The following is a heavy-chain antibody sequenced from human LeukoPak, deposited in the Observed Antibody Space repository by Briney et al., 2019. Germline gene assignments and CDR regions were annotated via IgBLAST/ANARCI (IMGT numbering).Heavy chain of an antibody. Sequence: PSETLSLTCTVSGGSISSYYWSWIRQHAGKGLEWIGRVYTSGSTNYNPSLKSRVTISVDKSKNQFSLMLSSVTAADTAVYYCARVSYDGRGALFDYWGQGTLVTVSA. J-gene: IGHJ4*02. D-gene: IGHD1-26*01. CDR2: VYTSGST. CDR1: GGSISSYY. CDR3: ARVSYDGRGALFDY. V-gene: IGHV4-4*07.